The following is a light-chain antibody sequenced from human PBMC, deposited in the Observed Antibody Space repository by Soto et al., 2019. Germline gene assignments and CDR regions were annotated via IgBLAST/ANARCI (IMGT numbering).Light chain of an antibody. CDR3: SSYTSSSTLDV. CDR2: EVS. V-gene: IGLV2-14*01. Sequence: QSVLAQPASVSGSPGQSITISCTGTSSDVGGYNYVSWYQQHPGKAPKLMIYEVSNRPSGVSNRFSGSKSGNTAPLTISGLQAEDEADYYCSSYTSSSTLDVFGTGTKGTVL. J-gene: IGLJ1*01. CDR1: SSDVGGYNY.